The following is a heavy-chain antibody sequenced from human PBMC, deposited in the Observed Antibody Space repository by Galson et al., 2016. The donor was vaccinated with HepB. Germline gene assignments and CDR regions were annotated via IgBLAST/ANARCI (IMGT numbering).Heavy chain of an antibody. CDR3: AREAAPGDDYSLAY. V-gene: IGHV1-2*02. Sequence: SVKVSCKASNYTFTVYYIHWVRQAPGQGLEWMGWISPNSGGTNYAQKFQGRVTMTRDTSITTAYMELSSLRSDDTAVYYCAREAAPGDDYSLAYWGQGTLVTVSS. CDR2: ISPNSGGT. J-gene: IGHJ4*02. CDR1: NYTFTVYY. D-gene: IGHD4-11*01.